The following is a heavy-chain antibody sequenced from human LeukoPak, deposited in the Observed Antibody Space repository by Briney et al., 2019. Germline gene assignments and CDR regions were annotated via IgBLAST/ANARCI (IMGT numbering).Heavy chain of an antibody. V-gene: IGHV1-46*01. CDR1: GYTFASYY. Sequence: ASVKVSCKASGYTFASYYMHWVRQAPGQGLEWMGIVNPSGGSTTYAQKFQGRVTMTRDTSANTVYMELSSLRSEDTAVYYCARDSTPTYYSGTYYFEYWGQGTLVTVSS. J-gene: IGHJ4*02. CDR2: VNPSGGST. D-gene: IGHD1-26*01. CDR3: ARDSTPTYYSGTYYFEY.